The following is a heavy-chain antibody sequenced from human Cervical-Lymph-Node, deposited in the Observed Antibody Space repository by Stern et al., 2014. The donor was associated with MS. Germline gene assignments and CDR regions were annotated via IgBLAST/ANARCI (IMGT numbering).Heavy chain of an antibody. CDR1: GYTFTHYG. CDR3: ARLRVGNITRDY. Sequence: VQLVESGSELKKPGASVKVSCKASGYTFTHYGINWVRQAPGQGLEWLGWITTNTGIPTYAQAFTGRFVFSFDASVSTAYLHISNLKADDTAIYYCARLRVGNITRDYWGPGTLVTVSS. CDR2: ITTNTGIP. J-gene: IGHJ4*02. V-gene: IGHV7-4-1*02. D-gene: IGHD1-26*01.